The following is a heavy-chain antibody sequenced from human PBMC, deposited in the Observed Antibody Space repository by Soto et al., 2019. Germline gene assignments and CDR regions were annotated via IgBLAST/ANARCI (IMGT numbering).Heavy chain of an antibody. V-gene: IGHV4-30-4*01. CDR3: VRDFKRYSSPRGPLEC. D-gene: IGHD6-13*01. CDR1: GGSISSGDYY. Sequence: SETLSLTCTVSGGSISSGDYYWSWIRQPPGKGLEWIGYIYYSGSTYYNPSLKSRVTISVDTSKNQFSLQLSSVTVADTAVYYCVRDFKRYSSPRGPLECWGLGTLVTVSS. CDR2: IYYSGST. J-gene: IGHJ4*02.